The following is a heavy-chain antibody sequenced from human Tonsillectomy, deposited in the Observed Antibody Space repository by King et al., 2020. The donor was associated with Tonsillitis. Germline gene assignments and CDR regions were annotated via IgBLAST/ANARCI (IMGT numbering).Heavy chain of an antibody. Sequence: QLVQSGAEVKKPGASVKVSCKASGYTFTGYYMHWVRQAPGQGLEWMGWIIPNSGGTNYAQKFQGRVTMTRDTSISTAYMELSRLRSGDTAVYYCARGITIFGVVIMSYFDYWGQGTLATVSS. J-gene: IGHJ4*02. D-gene: IGHD3-3*01. CDR2: IIPNSGGT. V-gene: IGHV1-2*02. CDR1: GYTFTGYY. CDR3: ARGITIFGVVIMSYFDY.